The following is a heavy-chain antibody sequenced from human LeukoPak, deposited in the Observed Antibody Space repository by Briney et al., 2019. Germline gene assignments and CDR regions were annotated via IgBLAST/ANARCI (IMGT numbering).Heavy chain of an antibody. CDR1: GFTFSSYS. V-gene: IGHV3-21*01. J-gene: IGHJ6*03. Sequence: GGSLRLSCAASGFTFSSYSMNWVRQAPGKGLEWVSSISSSSSYIYYADSVKGRFTISRDNAKNSLYLQMNSLRAEDTAVYYCARAHCSSTSCPLTYYYYMDVWGKGTTVTVSS. CDR3: ARAHCSSTSCPLTYYYYMDV. CDR2: ISSSSSYI. D-gene: IGHD2-2*01.